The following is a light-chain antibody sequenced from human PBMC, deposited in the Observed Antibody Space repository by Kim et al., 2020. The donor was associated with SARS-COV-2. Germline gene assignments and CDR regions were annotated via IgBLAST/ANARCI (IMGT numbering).Light chain of an antibody. CDR1: QRVGIKF. V-gene: IGKV3-20*01. Sequence: EIVLTQSPDTLSLSLGERATLSCRASQRVGIKFLGWYQQKPGQAPRLLIYSTSDRATGIPDRFSGSGSGTDFALTISRLEPEDFAVYYCQQYGSTPFTFGQGTRPEIK. CDR3: QQYGSTPFT. J-gene: IGKJ5*01. CDR2: STS.